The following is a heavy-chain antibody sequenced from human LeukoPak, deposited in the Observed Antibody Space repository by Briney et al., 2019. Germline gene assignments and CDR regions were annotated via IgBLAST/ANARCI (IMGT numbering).Heavy chain of an antibody. D-gene: IGHD6-13*01. V-gene: IGHV4-39*01. CDR2: IFYSGTT. J-gene: IGHJ6*03. Sequence: PSETLSLTCTVSGGSFSSSDYYWGWIRQPPGKGLEWIGSIFYSGTTYYNPSLKSRVTISVDTSKNQFSLKLSSVTAADTAVFYCAGRGISQGYYMDVWGKGTTVTISS. CDR3: AGRGISQGYYMDV. CDR1: GGSFSSSDYY.